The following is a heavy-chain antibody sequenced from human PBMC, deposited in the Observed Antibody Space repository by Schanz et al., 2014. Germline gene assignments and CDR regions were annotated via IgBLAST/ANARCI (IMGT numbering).Heavy chain of an antibody. CDR3: ARAEINSGYARYYYGMDV. Sequence: QVQLQESGPGLVKPSQTLSLTCTVSGGSISSGGYYWTWIRQHPGKGLEWIRYIYYSGSTNYNPTIKSRGTISVDTSKNQFSLKLSSVTAADTAVYYCARAEINSGYARYYYGMDVWGQGTTVTVSS. CDR1: GGSISSGGYY. J-gene: IGHJ6*02. CDR2: IYYSGST. D-gene: IGHD5-12*01. V-gene: IGHV4-31*03.